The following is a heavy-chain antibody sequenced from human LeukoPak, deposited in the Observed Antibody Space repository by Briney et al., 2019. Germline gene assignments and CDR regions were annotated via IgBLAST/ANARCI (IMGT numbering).Heavy chain of an antibody. CDR2: INPNSGGT. CDR1: GYTFTGYY. Sequence: GASVKVSCKASGYTFTGYYMHWVRQAPGQGLEWMGWINPNSGGTNYAQKFQGRVTMTRGTSISTAYMELSRLRSDDTAVYYRARLVSDCDSHIDYWGQGTLVTVSS. V-gene: IGHV1-2*02. D-gene: IGHD2-21*01. CDR3: ARLVSDCDSHIDY. J-gene: IGHJ4*02.